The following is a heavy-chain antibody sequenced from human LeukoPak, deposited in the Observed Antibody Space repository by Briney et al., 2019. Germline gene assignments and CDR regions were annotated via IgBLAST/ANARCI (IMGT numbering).Heavy chain of an antibody. CDR2: ISGTGSHT. CDR3: ERYSSGY. V-gene: IGHV3-23*01. Sequence: PGGSLRLSCAASGFTFRNYAMSWVRQAPGKGLEWVSAISGTGSHTFYADSVKGRFTISRDNSKNTLYLQMNSLRAEDTAVYYCERYSSGYWGQGTLVTVSS. D-gene: IGHD6-19*01. CDR1: GFTFRNYA. J-gene: IGHJ4*02.